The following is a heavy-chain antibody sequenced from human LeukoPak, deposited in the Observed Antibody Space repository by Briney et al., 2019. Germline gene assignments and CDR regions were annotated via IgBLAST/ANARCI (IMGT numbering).Heavy chain of an antibody. CDR2: INHSGST. Sequence: PSEILSLTCAVYGGSFSGYYWSWIRQPPGKGLEWIGEINHSGSTNYNPSLKSRVTMSVDTSKNQFSPKLSSVTAADTAVYYCATDSYRHCSGGSCYYSMDVWGQGTTVTVSS. J-gene: IGHJ6*02. CDR1: GGSFSGYY. D-gene: IGHD2-15*01. CDR3: ATDSYRHCSGGSCYYSMDV. V-gene: IGHV4-34*01.